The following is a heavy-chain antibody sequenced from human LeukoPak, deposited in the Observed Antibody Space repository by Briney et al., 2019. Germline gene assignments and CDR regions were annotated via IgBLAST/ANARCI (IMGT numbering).Heavy chain of an antibody. CDR2: IIPIFGTA. V-gene: IGHV1-69*13. CDR1: GGTFITYA. CDR3: ARAPSRYSNVERSVGRWFYYYMDV. Sequence: SVKVSCKASGGTFITYAIGWVRQAPGQGLEWMGGIIPIFGTANYAQKFEDRVTLTADESTNAAYMELNSLRSEDTAVYYCARAPSRYSNVERSVGRWFYYYMDVWGQGTTVTVSS. D-gene: IGHD4-11*01. J-gene: IGHJ6*03.